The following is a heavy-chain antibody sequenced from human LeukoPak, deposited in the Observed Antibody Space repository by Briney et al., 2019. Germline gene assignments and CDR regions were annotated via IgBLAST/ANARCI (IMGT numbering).Heavy chain of an antibody. CDR2: ISAYNGNT. J-gene: IGHJ4*02. Sequence: ASVKVSCKASGYTFTSYGISWVRQAPGQGLEWMGWISAYNGNTNYAQKLQDRVTMTTDTSTSTAYMELRSLRSDDTAVYYCARGCYDSSGYSLFDYWGQGTLVTVSS. CDR3: ARGCYDSSGYSLFDY. D-gene: IGHD3-22*01. CDR1: GYTFTSYG. V-gene: IGHV1-18*01.